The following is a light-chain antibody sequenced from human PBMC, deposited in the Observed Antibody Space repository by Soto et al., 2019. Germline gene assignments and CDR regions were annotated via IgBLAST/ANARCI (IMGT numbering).Light chain of an antibody. CDR3: QVWDSSSVV. J-gene: IGLJ2*01. V-gene: IGLV3-21*04. CDR1: NIGSKS. Sequence: SYELTQPPSVSVAPGKTARITCGGNNIGSKSVHWYQQKPGQAPVLVIYYDSDRPSGIPERFSGFNSGNTATLTISRVEAGDEADYYCQVWDSSSVVFGGGTKLTVL. CDR2: YDS.